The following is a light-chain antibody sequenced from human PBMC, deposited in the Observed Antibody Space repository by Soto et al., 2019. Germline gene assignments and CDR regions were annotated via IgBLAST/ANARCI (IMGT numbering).Light chain of an antibody. V-gene: IGKV4-1*01. CDR2: WAS. CDR3: QQYYRPWT. Sequence: DIVMTQSPDSLAVSLGERATINCKSSQSVLYSSDNKNYLAWYQQKPGQTPKLLIYWASTRESGVPDRFSGSGSETDFTLTISSRQAEDVPFYYCQQYYRPWTFGQGTKVEIK. J-gene: IGKJ1*01. CDR1: QSVLYSSDNKNY.